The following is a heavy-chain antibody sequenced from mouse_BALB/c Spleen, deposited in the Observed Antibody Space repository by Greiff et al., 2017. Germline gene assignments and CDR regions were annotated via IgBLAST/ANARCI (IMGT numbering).Heavy chain of an antibody. J-gene: IGHJ3*01. D-gene: IGHD2-10*02. CDR1: GFNIKDTY. CDR2: IDPANGNT. V-gene: IGHV14-3*02. CDR3: ARGVWSSWFAY. Sequence: VQLKESGAELVKPGASVKLSCTASGFNIKDTYMHWVKQRPEQGLEWIGRIDPANGNTKYDPKFQGKATITADTSSNTAYLQLSSLTSEDTAVYYCARGVWSSWFAYWGQGTLVTVSA.